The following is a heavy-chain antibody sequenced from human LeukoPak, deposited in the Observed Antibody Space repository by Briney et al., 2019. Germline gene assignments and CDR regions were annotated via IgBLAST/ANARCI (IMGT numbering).Heavy chain of an antibody. D-gene: IGHD5-18*01. CDR3: AREGYSYGYVLAAFDI. CDR2: ISSSSSTI. V-gene: IGHV3-48*01. J-gene: IGHJ3*02. Sequence: QPGGSLRLSCAASGFTFSSYSMNWVRQAPGKGLEWVSYISSSSSTIYYADSVKGRFTISRDNAKNSLYLQMNSLRAEDTAVYYCAREGYSYGYVLAAFDIWGQGTMVTVSS. CDR1: GFTFSSYS.